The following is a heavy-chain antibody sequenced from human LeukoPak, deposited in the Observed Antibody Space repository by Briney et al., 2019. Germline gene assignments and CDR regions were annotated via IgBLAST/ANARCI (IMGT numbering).Heavy chain of an antibody. V-gene: IGHV3-23*01. CDR1: GFTFSSYA. CDR3: ARVVVGACFDY. D-gene: IGHD1-26*01. CDR2: ITASGGNT. Sequence: GGSLRLSCAASGFTFSSYAMGWVRQAPGKGLEWVSAITASGGNTYYADSVKGRFTISRDNAKNSLYLQMNSLRAEDTAVYYCARVVVGACFDYWGQGTLVTVSS. J-gene: IGHJ4*02.